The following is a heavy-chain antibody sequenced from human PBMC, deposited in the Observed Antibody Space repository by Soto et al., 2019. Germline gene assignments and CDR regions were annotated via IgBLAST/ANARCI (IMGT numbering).Heavy chain of an antibody. Sequence: QVQLQESGPGLVKPSQTLSLTCAISGDSVSSNSAAWNWIRQSPSRGLEWLGRTYYRSRWYNDYAVPVRSPITVNADTSKNQFSLQLTSVTPEDTAVYYCAGTTSYQWYYMDVWGKGTTVTVPS. J-gene: IGHJ6*03. V-gene: IGHV6-1*01. D-gene: IGHD1-7*01. CDR3: AGTTSYQWYYMDV. CDR1: GDSVSSNSAA. CDR2: TYYRSRWYN.